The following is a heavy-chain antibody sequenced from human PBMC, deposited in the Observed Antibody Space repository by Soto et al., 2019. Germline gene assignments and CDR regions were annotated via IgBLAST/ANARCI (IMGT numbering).Heavy chain of an antibody. CDR2: ISYDGSNK. CDR1: GFTFSSYA. D-gene: IGHD1-26*01. Sequence: PGGSLRLSCAASGFTFSSYAMHWVRQAPGKGLEWVAVISYDGSNKYYADSVKGRFTISRDNSKNTLYLQMNSLRAEDTAVYYCARDAIVVGALDRLDYWGQGTLVTVSS. CDR3: ARDAIVVGALDRLDY. J-gene: IGHJ4*02. V-gene: IGHV3-30-3*01.